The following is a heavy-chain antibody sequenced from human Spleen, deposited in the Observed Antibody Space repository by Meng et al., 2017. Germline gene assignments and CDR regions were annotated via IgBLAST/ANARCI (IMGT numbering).Heavy chain of an antibody. CDR3: ARAPRGNSGYDTYSYGMDV. V-gene: IGHV1-3*01. CDR2: INGANGNT. J-gene: IGHJ6*02. Sequence: ASVKVSCKASGYTFTSHGMHWVRQAPGQRLEWMGWINGANGNTKYSQKLQARVTITRDTSASTAYMELRSLRSDDTAVYYCARAPRGNSGYDTYSYGMDVWGQGTTVTVSS. D-gene: IGHD5-12*01. CDR1: GYTFTSHG.